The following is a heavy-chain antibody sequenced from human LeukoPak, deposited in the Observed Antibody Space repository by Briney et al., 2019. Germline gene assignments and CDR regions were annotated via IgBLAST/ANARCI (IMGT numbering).Heavy chain of an antibody. CDR2: IYYSGST. Sequence: SETLSLTCTVSGGSISSGDYYWSWIRQPPGKGLEWIGYIYYSGSTYYNPSLKSRVTISVDTSKNQFSLKLSSVTAADTAVYHCARDNRMVRGVIWGQGTLVTVSS. CDR1: GGSISSGDYY. D-gene: IGHD3-10*01. CDR3: ARDNRMVRGVI. V-gene: IGHV4-30-4*08. J-gene: IGHJ4*02.